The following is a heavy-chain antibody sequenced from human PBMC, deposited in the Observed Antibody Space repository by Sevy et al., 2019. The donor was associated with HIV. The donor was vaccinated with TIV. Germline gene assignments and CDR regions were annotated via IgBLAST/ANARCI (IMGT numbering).Heavy chain of an antibody. Sequence: GGSLRLSCAASGFTFSGYSMHWVHQAPGKGLEWVAVISYDGSNKYYVDSVNGRFTISRDNSKNTLYLQMNSLRAEDTAVYYCARGGGGDYYFDYGMDVWGQGTTVTVSS. CDR3: ARGGGGDYYFDYGMDV. CDR1: GFTFSGYS. J-gene: IGHJ6*02. V-gene: IGHV3-30-3*01. CDR2: ISYDGSNK. D-gene: IGHD2-21*01.